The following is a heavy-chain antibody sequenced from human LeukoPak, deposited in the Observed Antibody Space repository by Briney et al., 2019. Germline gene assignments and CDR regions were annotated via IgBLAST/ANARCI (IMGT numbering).Heavy chain of an antibody. CDR3: ARDGGYDFWSGSLADV. D-gene: IGHD3-3*01. J-gene: IGHJ6*02. Sequence: ASVKVSCKASGYTFTSYDINWGRQATGQGLEWMGGMNPNSGNTGYAQKFQGRVTMTRNTSISTAYMELSSMRSEDTAVYYCARDGGYDFWSGSLADVWGQGTTVTVSS. CDR1: GYTFTSYD. V-gene: IGHV1-8*01. CDR2: MNPNSGNT.